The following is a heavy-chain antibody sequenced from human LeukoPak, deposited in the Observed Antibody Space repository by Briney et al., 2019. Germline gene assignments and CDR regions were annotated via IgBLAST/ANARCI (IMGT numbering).Heavy chain of an antibody. V-gene: IGHV1-69*06. D-gene: IGHD3-10*01. J-gene: IGHJ4*02. CDR2: IFLISRTA. CDR3: ARALYGSGSYVCRY. Sequence: SAKVSCKAPLNTFSLYAISWVRQTPGQGRECMCGIFLISRTAYYAQMYQRRSPLPADKSTTTAHMELRSLSSEDTAVYYCARALYGSGSYVCRYWGQGTLVIVSA. CDR1: LNTFSLYA.